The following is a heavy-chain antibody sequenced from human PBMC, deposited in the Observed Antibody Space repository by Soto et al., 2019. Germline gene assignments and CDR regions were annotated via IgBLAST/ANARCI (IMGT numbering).Heavy chain of an antibody. D-gene: IGHD6-13*01. CDR1: GGSFSGYY. V-gene: IGHV4-34*01. CDR3: ARGVRCSSSCPFDY. CDR2: INHSGST. J-gene: IGHJ4*02. Sequence: SETLSLTCAVYGGSFSGYYWSWIRQPPGKGLEWIGEINHSGSTNYNPSLKSRVTISVDTSKNQFSLKLSSVTAADTAVYYCARGVRCSSSCPFDYWGQGTLVTVSS.